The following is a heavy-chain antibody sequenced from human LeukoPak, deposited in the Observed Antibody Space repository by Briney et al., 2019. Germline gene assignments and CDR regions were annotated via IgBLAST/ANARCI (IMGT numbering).Heavy chain of an antibody. D-gene: IGHD4/OR15-4a*01. CDR2: INHSGST. CDR1: GGSFSGYY. CDR3: ARDRMVVTDNYWYFDL. Sequence: PSETLSLTCAVYGGSFSGYYWSWIRQPPGKGLEWIGEINHSGSTNYNPSLKSRVTISVDTSKNQFSLKLSSVTAADTAVYYCARDRMVVTDNYWYFDLWGRGTLVTVSS. V-gene: IGHV4-34*01. J-gene: IGHJ2*01.